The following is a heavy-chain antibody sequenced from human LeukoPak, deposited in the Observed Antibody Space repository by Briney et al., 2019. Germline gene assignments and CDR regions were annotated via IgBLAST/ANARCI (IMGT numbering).Heavy chain of an antibody. D-gene: IGHD6-13*01. CDR1: GGSISSSSYS. V-gene: IGHV4-61*05. CDR3: ARFRSSWYGWFDP. CDR2: IYDSGST. J-gene: IGHJ5*02. Sequence: PSETLSLTCTVSGGSISSSSYSWNWIRQPPGKGLEWVGYIYDSGSTNYNPSLKSRVTISLDTSKNQFSLKLSSVTAADTAVYYCARFRSSWYGWFDPWGQGTLVTVSS.